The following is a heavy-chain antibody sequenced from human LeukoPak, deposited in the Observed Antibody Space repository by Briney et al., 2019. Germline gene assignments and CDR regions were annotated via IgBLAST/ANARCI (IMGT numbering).Heavy chain of an antibody. CDR1: GYTFIGYY. J-gene: IGHJ5*02. Sequence: GASVRVSCNASGYTFIGYYMHWVRQAPGQGLEWMGRINPNSGGTNYAQKFQGRVTMTSDTSISTAYMELSRLNSDDTAVYYCARYPLDAYSYAEDNWFDPWGQGTLVTVSS. V-gene: IGHV1-2*06. CDR3: ARYPLDAYSYAEDNWFDP. CDR2: INPNSGGT. D-gene: IGHD5-18*01.